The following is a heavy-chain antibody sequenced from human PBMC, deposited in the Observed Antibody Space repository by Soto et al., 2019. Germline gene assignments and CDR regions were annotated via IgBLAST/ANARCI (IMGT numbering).Heavy chain of an antibody. CDR1: GFTFSSYA. CDR2: ISGSGGST. J-gene: IGHJ4*02. CDR3: ATSELRYFDWSGPVDY. Sequence: VQLLESGGGLVQPGGSLRLSCAASGFTFSSYAMSWVRQAPGKGLEWVSAISGSGGSTYYADSVKGRFTISRDNSKNTLYLQMNSLRAEDTAVYYCATSELRYFDWSGPVDYWGQGTLVTVSS. V-gene: IGHV3-23*01. D-gene: IGHD3-9*01.